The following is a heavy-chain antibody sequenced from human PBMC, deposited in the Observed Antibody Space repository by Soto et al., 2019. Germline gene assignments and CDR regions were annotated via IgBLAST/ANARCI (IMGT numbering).Heavy chain of an antibody. CDR2: INHSGST. CDR1: GGSFSGYY. V-gene: IGHV4-34*01. J-gene: IGHJ6*02. Sequence: SETLSLTCAVYGGSFSGYYWSWIRQPPGKGLEWIGEINHSGSTNYNPSLKSRVTISVDTSKNQFSLKLSSVTAADTAVYYCARIGTAMVRRDHYGMDVWGQGTTVTVSS. D-gene: IGHD5-18*01. CDR3: ARIGTAMVRRDHYGMDV.